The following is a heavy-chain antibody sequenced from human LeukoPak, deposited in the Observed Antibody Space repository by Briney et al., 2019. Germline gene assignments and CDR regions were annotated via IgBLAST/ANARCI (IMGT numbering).Heavy chain of an antibody. CDR2: IHHSGST. CDR1: GGSFSGFY. CDR3: ARDRYYKGFGYYFDY. Sequence: SETLSLTCAVYGGSFSGFYWSWIRQPPGKGLEWIGEIHHSGSTNYNPSLKSRVTISVDTSKNQFSLKLSSVTAADTAVYYCARDRYYKGFGYYFDYWGQGTLVTVSS. D-gene: IGHD3-16*02. J-gene: IGHJ4*02. V-gene: IGHV4-34*01.